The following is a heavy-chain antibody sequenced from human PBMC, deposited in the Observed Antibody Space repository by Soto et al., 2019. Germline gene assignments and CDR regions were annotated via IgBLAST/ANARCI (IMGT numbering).Heavy chain of an antibody. D-gene: IGHD2-15*01. J-gene: IGHJ6*02. CDR1: GDTFSFYT. V-gene: IGHV1-69*02. CDR3: ARSVVVLSTYYYYGMDV. Sequence: SVKVSCKASGDTFSFYTINWVRQAPGLGLEWMGRVNPILSMSNYAQKFQGRVTITADESTSTAYMELSSLRSDDTAVYYCARSVVVLSTYYYYGMDVWGQGTTVTVS. CDR2: VNPILSMS.